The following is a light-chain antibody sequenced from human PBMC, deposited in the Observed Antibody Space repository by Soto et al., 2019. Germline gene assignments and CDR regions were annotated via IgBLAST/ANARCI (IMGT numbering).Light chain of an antibody. CDR1: SSDIGTYKY. V-gene: IGLV2-8*01. Sequence: QSVLTQPPSASGSPGQSVSITCTGTSSDIGTYKYVSWYQQHPGQAPRLIIYDVTERPSGVPDRFSGSKSGNTASLTVSGLQAEDEADYFCSSYAPRSTLIFGGGTKVTVL. CDR2: DVT. CDR3: SSYAPRSTLI. J-gene: IGLJ2*01.